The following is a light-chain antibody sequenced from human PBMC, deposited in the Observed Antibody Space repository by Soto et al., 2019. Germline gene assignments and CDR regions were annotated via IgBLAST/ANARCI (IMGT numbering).Light chain of an antibody. Sequence: EVVLTQSPATLSLSPGERATLSCRASQSVSNFLAWYQQKPGQAPRLLIYDTSDRATGLPARFSGSGSGTDFTLTISSLEPEDFAVFYCQQRSIWPWTFDQGTKVEIK. V-gene: IGKV3-11*01. CDR1: QSVSNF. J-gene: IGKJ1*01. CDR3: QQRSIWPWT. CDR2: DTS.